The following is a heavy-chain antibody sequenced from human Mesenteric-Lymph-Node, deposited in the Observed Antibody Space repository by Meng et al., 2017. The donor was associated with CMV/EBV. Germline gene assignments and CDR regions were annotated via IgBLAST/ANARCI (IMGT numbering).Heavy chain of an antibody. V-gene: IGHV3-48*04. CDR2: ISYNSDTI. J-gene: IGHJ2*01. Sequence: GGSLRLSCAASGFTFSSYCMNLVRQAPGKGLEWVSYISYNSDTIYYADSVKGRFTTSRDNAKNSLYLQMNSLRAEDTAMYYCARTSTWNYDPHWYFDLWGRGTLVTVSS. D-gene: IGHD1-7*01. CDR1: GFTFSSYC. CDR3: ARTSTWNYDPHWYFDL.